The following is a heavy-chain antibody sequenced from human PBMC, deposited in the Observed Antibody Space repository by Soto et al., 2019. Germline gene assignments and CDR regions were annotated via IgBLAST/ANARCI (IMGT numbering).Heavy chain of an antibody. D-gene: IGHD2-2*02. CDR3: ARKALPTICSSTSCYRGADYFDY. CDR1: GGTFSSYA. V-gene: IGHV1-69*01. J-gene: IGHJ4*02. Sequence: QVQLAQSGAEVKKPGSSVKVSCKASGGTFSSYAISWVRQAPGQGLEWMGGIIPIFGTANYAQKFQGRVTITADESTSTAYMELSSLRSEDTAVYYCARKALPTICSSTSCYRGADYFDYWGQGTLVTVSS. CDR2: IIPIFGTA.